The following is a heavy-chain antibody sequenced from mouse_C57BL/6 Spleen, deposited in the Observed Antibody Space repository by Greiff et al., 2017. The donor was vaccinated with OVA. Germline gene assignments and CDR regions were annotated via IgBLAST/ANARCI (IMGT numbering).Heavy chain of an antibody. Sequence: EVQLQQSGPELVKPGASVKIPCKASGYTFTDYNMDWVKQSHGKSLEWIGDINPNNGGTIYNQKFKGKATLTVDKSSSTAYMELRSLTSEDTAVYYCARSVYDGYYVLFAYWGQGTLVTVSA. D-gene: IGHD2-3*01. CDR2: INPNNGGT. CDR3: ARSVYDGYYVLFAY. J-gene: IGHJ3*01. V-gene: IGHV1-18*01. CDR1: GYTFTDYN.